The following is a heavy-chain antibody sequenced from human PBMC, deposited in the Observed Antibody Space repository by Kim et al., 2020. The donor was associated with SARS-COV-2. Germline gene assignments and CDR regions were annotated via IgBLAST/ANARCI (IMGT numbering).Heavy chain of an antibody. CDR3: AREGAHGFDL. CDR2: P. D-gene: IGHD1-26*01. Sequence: PYYPGSVKGRFTISRENAKNSLYLQMNSLRAGDTAVYYCAREGAHGFDLWGRGTLVTVSS. J-gene: IGHJ2*01. V-gene: IGHV3-13*05.